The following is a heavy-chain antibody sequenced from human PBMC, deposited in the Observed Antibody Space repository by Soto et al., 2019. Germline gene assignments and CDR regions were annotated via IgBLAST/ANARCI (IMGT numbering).Heavy chain of an antibody. CDR3: ARESVGERFGMDV. CDR1: GFTVSSNY. Sequence: TGGSLRLSCAASGFTVSSNYMSWVRQSPGKGLEWVSVIYSGGSTYYVDSVKGRFTISRDNSRNTLYLQMNSLRIEDTAVYSCARESVGERFGMDVWGQGTTVTVSS. D-gene: IGHD1-26*01. V-gene: IGHV3-66*01. CDR2: IYSGGST. J-gene: IGHJ6*02.